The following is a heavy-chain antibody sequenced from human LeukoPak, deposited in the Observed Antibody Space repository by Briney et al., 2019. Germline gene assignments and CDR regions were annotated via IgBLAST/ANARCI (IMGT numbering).Heavy chain of an antibody. D-gene: IGHD3-22*01. CDR3: ARGRTRHLYYYDSSGLLDY. J-gene: IGHJ4*02. Sequence: GASVKVSCKASGYTFTSYAMHWVRQAPGQRLEWMGWINAGNGNTKYSQKFQGRVTITRDTSASTAYMELSSLRSEDTAVYYCARGRTRHLYYYDSSGLLDYWGQGTLVTVSS. V-gene: IGHV1-3*01. CDR1: GYTFTSYA. CDR2: INAGNGNT.